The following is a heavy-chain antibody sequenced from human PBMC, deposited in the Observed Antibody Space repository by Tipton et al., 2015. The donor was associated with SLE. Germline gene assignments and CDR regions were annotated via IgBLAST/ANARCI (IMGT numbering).Heavy chain of an antibody. Sequence: QVQLVQSGAEVKKPGASVKVSCKASGYTFTSDVITWVRQAPGQGLEWMGWISAYNGNSNYAQKLQGRVTMTTDTSTSTAYMELRSLRSYDTAVYYCARHRTSSKWFDPWGQGTLVTVSS. CDR1: GYTFTSDV. CDR2: ISAYNGNS. CDR3: ARHRTSSKWFDP. V-gene: IGHV1-18*01. J-gene: IGHJ5*02. D-gene: IGHD6-6*01.